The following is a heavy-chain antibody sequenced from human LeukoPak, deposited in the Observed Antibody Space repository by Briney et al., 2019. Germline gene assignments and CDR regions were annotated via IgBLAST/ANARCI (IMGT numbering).Heavy chain of an antibody. J-gene: IGHJ4*02. CDR1: GFSFTSNW. Sequence: GESLKISCKGSGFSFTSNWIGWVRQMPGKGLEWMGIIYVGDSDTRYSPSFQGQITISADKSISTAYLQWSSLKASDTAMYFCARHRNGDGNNHFDYWGQGTLVTVSS. CDR3: ARHRNGDGNNHFDY. V-gene: IGHV5-51*01. D-gene: IGHD5-24*01. CDR2: IYVGDSDT.